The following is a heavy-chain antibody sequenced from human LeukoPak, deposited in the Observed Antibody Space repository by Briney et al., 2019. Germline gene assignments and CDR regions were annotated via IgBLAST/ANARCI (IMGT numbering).Heavy chain of an antibody. J-gene: IGHJ3*02. CDR2: IRYEGSNK. V-gene: IGHV3-30*02. CDR1: GFHFNSYG. Sequence: PGGSLRLSCVASGFHFNSYGMHWVSQAPGKGLEWVAFIRYEGSNKYYADSVKGRFTISRDNSKNTLYLQMNSLTIEDTALYYCVKAAGPEGSFQIWGQGTLVTVSS. D-gene: IGHD3-10*01. CDR3: VKAAGPEGSFQI.